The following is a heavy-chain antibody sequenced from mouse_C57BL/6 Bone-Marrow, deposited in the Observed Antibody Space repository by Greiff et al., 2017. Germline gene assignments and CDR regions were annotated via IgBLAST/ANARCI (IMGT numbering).Heavy chain of an antibody. V-gene: IGHV14-4*01. CDR3: TTGDYDDYAMDY. CDR2: IDPENGDT. CDR1: GFNIKDDY. D-gene: IGHD2-4*01. Sequence: DVKLQESGAELVRPGASVKLSCTASGFNIKDDYMHWVKQRPEQGLEWIGWIDPENGDTEYASKFQGKATITADTSSNTAYLQLSSLTSEDTAVYYCTTGDYDDYAMDYWGQGTSVTVSS. J-gene: IGHJ4*01.